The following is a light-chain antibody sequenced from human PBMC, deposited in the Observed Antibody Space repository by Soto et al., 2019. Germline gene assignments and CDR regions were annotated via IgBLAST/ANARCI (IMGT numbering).Light chain of an antibody. V-gene: IGLV1-40*01. CDR1: SSNIGAGYD. CDR3: QSYDNSLSGSCV. J-gene: IGLJ1*01. CDR2: GNF. Sequence: QSVLTQPPSVSGAPGQRVTISCTGSSSNIGAGYDVNWYQQLPGTAPKLLIYGNFNRPSGVPDRFSGSQSGTSASLAITGPQADDEADYYCQSYDNSLSGSCVFGTGTKVTV.